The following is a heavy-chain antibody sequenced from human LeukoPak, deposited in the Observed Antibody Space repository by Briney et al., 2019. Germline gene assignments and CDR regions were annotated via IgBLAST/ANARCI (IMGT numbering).Heavy chain of an antibody. D-gene: IGHD7-27*01. CDR3: AKSSLGYGMDV. CDR1: GFPFSSYA. V-gene: IGHV3-23*01. CDR2: ISGSAGST. Sequence: GGSLRLSCAASGFPFSSYAMTWVRRAPGKGLEWVSAISGSAGSTYYADSVKGRFTISRDKSKNTLYLQMNSLRAEDTALYYCAKSSLGYGMDVWGQGTTVTVSS. J-gene: IGHJ6*02.